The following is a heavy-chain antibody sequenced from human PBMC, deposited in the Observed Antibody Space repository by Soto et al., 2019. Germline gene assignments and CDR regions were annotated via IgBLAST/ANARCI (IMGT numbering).Heavy chain of an antibody. CDR2: IYYSGST. CDR3: ARHAVNDVWSGYYYYGMDG. J-gene: IGHJ6*02. Sequence: ASETLSLTCTVSGGSISSSSYYWGWIRQPPGKGLEWIGSIYYSGSTYYNPSLKSRVTISVDTSKNQFSLKLSSVTAADTAVYYCARHAVNDVWSGYYYYGMDGWGQGTTVTVSS. D-gene: IGHD3-3*01. V-gene: IGHV4-39*01. CDR1: GGSISSSSYY.